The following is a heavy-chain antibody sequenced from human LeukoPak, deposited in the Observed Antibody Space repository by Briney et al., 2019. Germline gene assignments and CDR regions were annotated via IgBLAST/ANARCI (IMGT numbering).Heavy chain of an antibody. J-gene: IGHJ5*02. CDR2: INSDGSST. D-gene: IGHD2-2*01. CDR1: GFTFSSYW. Sequence: PGESLGLSCAASGFTFSSYWMHWVRQAPGKGLVWVSRINSDGSSTSYADSVKGRFTISRDNAKNTLYLQMNSLRAEDTAVYYCAREGVYCTSTSCVNWFDPWGQGTLVNVSS. CDR3: AREGVYCTSTSCVNWFDP. V-gene: IGHV3-74*01.